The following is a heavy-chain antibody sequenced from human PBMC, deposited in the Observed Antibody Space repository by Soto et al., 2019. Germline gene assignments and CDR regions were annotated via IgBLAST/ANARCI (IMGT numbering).Heavy chain of an antibody. V-gene: IGHV1-69*12. CDR1: GGTFSNHA. CDR3: AREVAADGTCREDVFDI. Sequence: QVHLVQSGAEVKKPGSSVKVSCKAPGGTFSNHAINWVRQAPGQGLEWMGRIIPIFTTTNYAQKFQGRVSMTADESTTTAYIELSSLKHDDTAVYYCAREVAADGTCREDVFDIWGQGTLVTVSS. CDR2: IIPIFTTT. J-gene: IGHJ3*02. D-gene: IGHD6-13*01.